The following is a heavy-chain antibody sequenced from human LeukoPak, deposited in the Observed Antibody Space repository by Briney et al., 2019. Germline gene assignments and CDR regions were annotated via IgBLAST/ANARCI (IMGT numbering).Heavy chain of an antibody. CDR3: ARGITYYYDSSGYSYFDY. V-gene: IGHV6-1*01. J-gene: IGHJ4*02. CDR2: TYYRSKWYN. Sequence: SQTLSLTCAISGDSVSSNSAAWNWIRQSPSRGFEWLGRTYYRSKWYNDYAVSVKSRITINPDTSKNQFSLQLNSVTPENTAVCYCARGITYYYDSSGYSYFDYWGQGTLVTVSS. D-gene: IGHD3-22*01. CDR1: GDSVSSNSAA.